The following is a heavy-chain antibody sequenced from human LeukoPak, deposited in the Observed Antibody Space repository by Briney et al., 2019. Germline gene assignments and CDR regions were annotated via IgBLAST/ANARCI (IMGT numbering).Heavy chain of an antibody. CDR3: AREVGPYGGNSWGAFDY. Sequence: LPGGSLRLSCAASGSTVSSNYMSWVRQAPGKGLEWVSVIYSGGSTYYADSVKGRFTISRDNSKNTLYLQMNSLRAEDTAVYYCAREVGPYGGNSWGAFDYWGQGTLVTVSS. CDR1: GSTVSSNY. J-gene: IGHJ4*02. V-gene: IGHV3-66*02. D-gene: IGHD4-23*01. CDR2: IYSGGST.